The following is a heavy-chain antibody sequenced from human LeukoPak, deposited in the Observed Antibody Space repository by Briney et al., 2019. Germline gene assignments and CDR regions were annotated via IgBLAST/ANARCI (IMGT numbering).Heavy chain of an antibody. CDR2: ISTYTGDI. J-gene: IGHJ3*01. CDR1: TYTFNSLG. Sequence: ASVKVSCKASTYTFNSLGFSWVRQAPGQGLEWLGWISTYTGDIKYAEKVQGRVTLTTDTSTNTAYMELRSLTSDDTAIYYCASGRFHDTSWGRGTLVTVSS. CDR3: ASGRFHDTS. V-gene: IGHV1-18*01. D-gene: IGHD3-9*01.